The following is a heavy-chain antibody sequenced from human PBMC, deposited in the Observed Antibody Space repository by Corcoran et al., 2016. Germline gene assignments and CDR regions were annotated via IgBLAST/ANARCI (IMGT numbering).Heavy chain of an antibody. Sequence: EVQLVESGGGLVKPGGSLRLSCAASGFTFSSYSMNWVRQAPGKGLEWVSSISSSSSYIYYADSVTGRFTISRDNAKNSLYLQMNSLRAEETAGYYWGRGGWFGEEGYFDYWGQGTLVTVSS. CDR1: GFTFSSYS. CDR3: GRGGWFGEEGYFDY. V-gene: IGHV3-21*01. J-gene: IGHJ4*02. CDR2: ISSSSSYI. D-gene: IGHD3-10*01.